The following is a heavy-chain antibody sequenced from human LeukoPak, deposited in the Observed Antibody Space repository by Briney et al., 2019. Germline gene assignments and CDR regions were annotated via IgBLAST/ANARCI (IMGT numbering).Heavy chain of an antibody. Sequence: SETLSLTCTVSGNSISSDDWWTWVRQPPGRGLEWIGEIYHRGSINYNPSLKSRVTISIDKSRNQFSLMLSSVTAADTAVYYCARRQYYDSTGYFVYWGQGTLVTVSS. CDR2: IYHRGSI. J-gene: IGHJ4*02. CDR1: GNSISSDDW. D-gene: IGHD3-22*01. V-gene: IGHV4-4*02. CDR3: ARRQYYDSTGYFVY.